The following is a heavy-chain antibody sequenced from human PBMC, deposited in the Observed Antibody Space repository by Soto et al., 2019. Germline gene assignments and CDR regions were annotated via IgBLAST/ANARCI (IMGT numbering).Heavy chain of an antibody. J-gene: IGHJ4*02. CDR3: TTLGIGHYGYAF. CDR1: GFAFSDAS. Sequence: DVQLVESGGDLVKPGGSLRLSCAASGFAFSDASMSWVRQAPGKGLGWVGRINTKSSGGTTDYSEPVKGRFTISSDDSKNTVYLQMNSLKAEDTAVYSCTTLGIGHYGYAFWGQGTLVTVSS. D-gene: IGHD2-2*01. CDR2: INTKSSGGTT. V-gene: IGHV3-15*05.